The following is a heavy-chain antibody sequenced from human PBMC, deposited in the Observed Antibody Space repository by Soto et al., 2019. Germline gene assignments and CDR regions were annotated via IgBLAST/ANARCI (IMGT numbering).Heavy chain of an antibody. J-gene: IGHJ1*01. CDR3: ATRDYDILTGYLHI. Sequence: QAHLVQSGAEVRKPGASVKVSCQALEHTSTIYYIHWVRQARGQGLEWMGWINADSGDTTYAEDFRGRVTFPRETSTSTFHMELSRLRLDDTAMYFCATRDYDILTGYLHIWGQGTLITVSS. V-gene: IGHV1-2*02. CDR2: INADSGDT. CDR1: EHTSTIYY. D-gene: IGHD3-9*01.